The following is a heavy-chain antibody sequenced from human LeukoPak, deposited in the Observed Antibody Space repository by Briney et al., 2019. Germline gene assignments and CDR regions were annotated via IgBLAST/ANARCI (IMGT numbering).Heavy chain of an antibody. CDR3: ARDRHYSSSWIYYYYGMDV. D-gene: IGHD6-13*01. J-gene: IGHJ6*02. CDR1: GFTFSSYA. Sequence: PGGSLRLSCAASGFTFSSYAMHWVRQAPGKGLEWVAVISYDGSNKYYAVSVKGRFTISRDNSKNTLYLQMNSLRAEDTAVYYCARDRHYSSSWIYYYYGMDVWGQGTTVTVSS. CDR2: ISYDGSNK. V-gene: IGHV3-30*04.